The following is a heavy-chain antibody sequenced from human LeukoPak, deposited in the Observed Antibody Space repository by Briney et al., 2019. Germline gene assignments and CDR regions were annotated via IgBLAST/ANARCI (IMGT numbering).Heavy chain of an antibody. V-gene: IGHV3-20*04. Sequence: GESLRLSCAASGFTFSSYWMSWVRQAPGKGLEWVSDINWNGGSTGYADSVKGRFTISRDNARSSVYLQMNSLRAEYTALYYCARLGYSSGWYPACWGQGTLVTVSS. CDR2: INWNGGST. CDR3: ARLGYSSGWYPAC. D-gene: IGHD6-19*01. CDR1: GFTFSSYW. J-gene: IGHJ4*02.